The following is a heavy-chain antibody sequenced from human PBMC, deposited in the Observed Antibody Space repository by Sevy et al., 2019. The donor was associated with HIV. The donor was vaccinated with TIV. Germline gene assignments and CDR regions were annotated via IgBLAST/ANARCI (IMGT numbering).Heavy chain of an antibody. Sequence: SETLSLTCTVSGDSISNYYWSWIRQPPGKGLEWIGYIYYNGSANYNPSLKSRVTISGDTSKNQISLRLISVTAADTAVFYCARFLYSGTYYSFDPWGQGTLVTVSS. CDR1: GDSISNYY. D-gene: IGHD1-26*01. J-gene: IGHJ5*02. CDR2: IYYNGSA. V-gene: IGHV4-59*08. CDR3: ARFLYSGTYYSFDP.